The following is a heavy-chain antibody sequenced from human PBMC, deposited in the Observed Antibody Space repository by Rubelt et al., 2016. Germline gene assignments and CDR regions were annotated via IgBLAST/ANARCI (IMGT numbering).Heavy chain of an antibody. V-gene: IGHV1-2*04. CDR1: GYTFTGYY. Sequence: GYTFTGYYMHWVRQVPGQGLEWMGWINPNSGGTNYAQKFQGWVTMTRDTSISTAYMELSRLRSDDTAVYYCALGYCTNGVCSCFDYWGQGTLVTVSS. D-gene: IGHD2-8*01. CDR2: INPNSGGT. J-gene: IGHJ4*02. CDR3: ALGYCTNGVCSCFDY.